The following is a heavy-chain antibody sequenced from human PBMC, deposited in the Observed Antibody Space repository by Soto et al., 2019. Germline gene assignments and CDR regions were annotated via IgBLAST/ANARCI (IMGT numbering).Heavy chain of an antibody. V-gene: IGHV1-46*01. CDR2: INPSGGST. D-gene: IGHD1-26*01. J-gene: IGHJ6*02. CDR1: GYTFTSYY. CDR3: ATSPPLVGTYYYYGMDV. Sequence: ASVKVSCKASGYTFTSYYMHWVRQAPGQRLEWMGIINPSGGSTSYAQKFQGRVTMTRDTSTSTVYMELSSLRSEDTAVYYCATSPPLVGTYYYYGMDVWGQGTTVTVSS.